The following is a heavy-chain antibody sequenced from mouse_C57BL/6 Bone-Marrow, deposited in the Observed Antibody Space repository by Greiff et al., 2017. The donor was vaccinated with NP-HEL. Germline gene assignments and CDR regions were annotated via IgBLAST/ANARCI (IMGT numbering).Heavy chain of an antibody. D-gene: IGHD2-2*01. CDR1: GFTFSSYT. CDR2: ISGGGGNT. CDR3: ARQRMVTTYYAMDY. J-gene: IGHJ4*01. V-gene: IGHV5-9*01. Sequence: EVQRVESGGGLVKPGGSLKLSCAASGFTFSSYTMSWVRQTPEKRLEWVATISGGGGNTYYPDSVKGRFTISRDNAKNTLYLQMSSLRSEDTALYYCARQRMVTTYYAMDYWGQGTSVTVSS.